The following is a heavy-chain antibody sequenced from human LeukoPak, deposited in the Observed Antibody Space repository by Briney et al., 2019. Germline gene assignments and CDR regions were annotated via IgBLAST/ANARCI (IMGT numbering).Heavy chain of an antibody. D-gene: IGHD3-3*01. Sequence: SETLSLTCTVSGGSISSGDYYWSWIRQPPGKGLEWIGYIYYSGSTYYNPSLKSRVTISVDTSKNQFSLKLSSVTAADTAVHYCARESLRFLEWLPTNWFDPWGQGTLVTVSS. CDR3: ARESLRFLEWLPTNWFDP. V-gene: IGHV4-30-4*01. J-gene: IGHJ5*02. CDR1: GGSISSGDYY. CDR2: IYYSGST.